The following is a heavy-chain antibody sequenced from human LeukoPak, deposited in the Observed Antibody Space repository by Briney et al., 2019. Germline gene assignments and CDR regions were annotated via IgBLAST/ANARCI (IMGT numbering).Heavy chain of an antibody. CDR2: INPNSGGT. CDR3: ARGGYSGSDYGVIVY. J-gene: IGHJ4*02. Sequence: GASVKVSCKASGYTFTGYYLHWVRQALGQGLEWMGWINPNSGGTNYAQIFQDRVTMTRDTSISTAYMELSRLRSDDMAVYYCARGGYSGSDYGVIVYWGQGTLVTVSS. V-gene: IGHV1-2*02. D-gene: IGHD5-12*01. CDR1: GYTFTGYY.